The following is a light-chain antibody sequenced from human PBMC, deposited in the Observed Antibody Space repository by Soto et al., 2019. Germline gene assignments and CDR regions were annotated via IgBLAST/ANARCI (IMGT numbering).Light chain of an antibody. J-gene: IGKJ3*01. CDR1: QGISTF. CDR3: QTYSSAPFS. CDR2: AAS. Sequence: DIQMTQSPSSRSASVGDRVTITCRASQGISTFLVWYQQKPGKVPKVLIYAASTLQSGVPSRFSGSGSGTDFTLTISSLQPEYVATYYCQTYSSAPFSVGPGIKVDIK. V-gene: IGKV1-27*01.